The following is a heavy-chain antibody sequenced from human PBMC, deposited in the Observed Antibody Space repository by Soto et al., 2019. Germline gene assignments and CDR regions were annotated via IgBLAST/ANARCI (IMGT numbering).Heavy chain of an antibody. D-gene: IGHD6-13*01. CDR1: GFTVSNNY. CDR2: IYSGGYT. V-gene: IGHV3-53*05. Sequence: GGSLRLSCAVSGFTVSNNYMSWVRQAPGKGLEGVSVIYSGGYTAYGDSVKGRFTISRDNSKNTLYLQMNSLRAEDTAVYYCARPAYSSSWYFDYWGQGTLVTVSS. CDR3: ARPAYSSSWYFDY. J-gene: IGHJ4*02.